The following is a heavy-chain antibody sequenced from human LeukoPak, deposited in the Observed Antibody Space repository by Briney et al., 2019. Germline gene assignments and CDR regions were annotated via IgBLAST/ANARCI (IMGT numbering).Heavy chain of an antibody. CDR2: IVIANGNT. V-gene: IGHV1-58*01. J-gene: IGHJ4*02. D-gene: IGHD3-9*01. Sequence: SVKVSCKASGFTFARSAVQWVRQARGQRPEWMGWIVIANGNTNYAQKFQERLTITRDMSTSTAYMELSSLRSEDTAVYYCAAEDDFLTGYYDFDYWGQGTVVTVSS. CDR1: GFTFARSA. CDR3: AAEDDFLTGYYDFDY.